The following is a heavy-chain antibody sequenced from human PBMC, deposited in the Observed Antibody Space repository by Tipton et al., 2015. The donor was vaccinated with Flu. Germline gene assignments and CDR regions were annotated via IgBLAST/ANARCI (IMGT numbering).Heavy chain of an antibody. Sequence: TLSLTCTVSGDSMRSDYFWAWIRQAPGKGLEWIGNIHYSGSPHYNPSLKSRVTITVDTSKNQFSLRLSSMTAADTAVYYCARAGGTISDNMGPHYFDFCSPGTLVTVSS. CDR1: GDSMRSDYF. J-gene: IGHJ4*02. D-gene: IGHD1-7*01. V-gene: IGHV4-38-2*02. CDR2: IHYSGSP. CDR3: ARAGGTISDNMGPHYFDF.